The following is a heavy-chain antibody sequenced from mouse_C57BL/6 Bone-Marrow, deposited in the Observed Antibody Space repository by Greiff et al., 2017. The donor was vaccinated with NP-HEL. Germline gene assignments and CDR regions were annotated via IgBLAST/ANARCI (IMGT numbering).Heavy chain of an antibody. D-gene: IGHD1-1*01. CDR1: GFNIKDDY. J-gene: IGHJ4*01. CDR2: IDPENGDT. CDR3: TAGGSSPYAMDY. Sequence: VQLQQSGAELVRPGASVKLSCTVSGFNIKDDYMHWVKQRPEQGLEWIGWIDPENGDTEYAPKFQGKATIPADPSSNTAYLQLSSLTSEDTAVYYGTAGGSSPYAMDYWGQGTSVTVSS. V-gene: IGHV14-4*01.